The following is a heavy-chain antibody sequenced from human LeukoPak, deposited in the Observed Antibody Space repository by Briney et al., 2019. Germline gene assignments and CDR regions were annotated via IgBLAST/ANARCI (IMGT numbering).Heavy chain of an antibody. Sequence: SETLSLTCTVSGGSISTYYWSWIRQPPGKGLEWIGYIYYTGSTNYNPSLKSRVTISVDTSKNQFSLILNSVTAADTAVYYCAREAVGCSGGSCYILGPHYFDYWGQGTLVTVSS. CDR1: GGSISTYY. V-gene: IGHV4-59*12. D-gene: IGHD2-15*01. CDR3: AREAVGCSGGSCYILGPHYFDY. J-gene: IGHJ4*02. CDR2: IYYTGST.